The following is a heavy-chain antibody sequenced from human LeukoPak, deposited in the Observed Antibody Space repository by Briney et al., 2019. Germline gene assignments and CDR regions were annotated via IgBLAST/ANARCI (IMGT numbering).Heavy chain of an antibody. CDR3: AREGGYNSNAYYHPYFDF. J-gene: IGHJ4*02. Sequence: PSETLSLTCTVSGGSISSGSYYWSWIRQPAGKGLEWIVRIYTSGSTNYNPSLKSRVTMSVDTSKNLFSLKLSSVTAADTAVYFCAREGGYNSNAYYHPYFDFWGQGTLVTVPS. V-gene: IGHV4-61*02. CDR1: GGSISSGSYY. D-gene: IGHD3-22*01. CDR2: IYTSGST.